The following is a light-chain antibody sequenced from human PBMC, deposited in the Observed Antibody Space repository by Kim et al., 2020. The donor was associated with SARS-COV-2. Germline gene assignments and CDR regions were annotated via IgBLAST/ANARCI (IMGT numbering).Light chain of an antibody. Sequence: YVGDRVTIPGRASQDISTYLAWDQQKPGKAAKLLIYTASTLHSGVPLRFSGSGSGTEFTLTISSLQPEDFATYYCQLLNNYPPFTFGPGTKVDIK. CDR1: QDISTY. J-gene: IGKJ3*01. V-gene: IGKV1-9*01. CDR3: QLLNNYPPFT. CDR2: TAS.